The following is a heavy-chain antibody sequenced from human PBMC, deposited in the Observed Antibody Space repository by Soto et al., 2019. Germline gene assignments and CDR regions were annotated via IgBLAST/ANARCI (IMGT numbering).Heavy chain of an antibody. CDR1: GGSISSGCYY. V-gene: IGHV4-31*03. D-gene: IGHD4-4*01. CDR3: ARCGPGDYSNYVWTRTLYYFDY. Sequence: SETLSLTCTVSGGSISSGCYYWSWIRQHPGKGLEWIGYIYYSGSTYYNPSLKSRVTISVDTSKNQFSLKLSSVTAADTAVYYCARCGPGDYSNYVWTRTLYYFDYWGQGTLVTVSS. CDR2: IYYSGST. J-gene: IGHJ4*02.